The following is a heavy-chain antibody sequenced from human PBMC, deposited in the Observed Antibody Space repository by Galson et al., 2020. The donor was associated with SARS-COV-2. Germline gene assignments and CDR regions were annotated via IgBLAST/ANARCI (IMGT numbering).Heavy chain of an antibody. CDR1: GFSLSTSGMC. CDR3: ARSPSLPVAYDY. J-gene: IGHJ4*02. CDR2: IDWDDYK. Sequence: SGPTLVKPTQTLTLTCTFSGFSLSTSGMCVSWIRQPPGKALEWLARIDWDDYKYYSTSLKTRLTISKDTSKNQVVLTMTNMDPVDTATYYCARSPSLPVAYDYWGQGTLVTVSS. D-gene: IGHD3-16*02. V-gene: IGHV2-70*11.